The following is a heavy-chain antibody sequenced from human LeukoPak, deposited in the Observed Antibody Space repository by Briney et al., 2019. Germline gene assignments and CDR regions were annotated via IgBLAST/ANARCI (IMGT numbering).Heavy chain of an antibody. Sequence: PGGSLRLSCAASGFTFSSYSMNWVRQAPGKGLEWVSSISSSSSYIYYADSVKGRFTISRDNAKNSLYLQMNSLRAEDTAVYFCAKVHTSSWSHWGQGTLVTVSS. CDR1: GFTFSSYS. CDR2: ISSSSSYI. D-gene: IGHD2-2*01. J-gene: IGHJ4*02. V-gene: IGHV3-21*04. CDR3: AKVHTSSWSH.